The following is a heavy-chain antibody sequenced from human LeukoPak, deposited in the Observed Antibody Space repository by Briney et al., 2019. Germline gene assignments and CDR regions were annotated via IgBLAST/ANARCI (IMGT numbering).Heavy chain of an antibody. CDR1: GFTFTRSA. Sequence: SVKVSCKASGFTFTRSAVQWVRQARGQGPEWIGWIVVGSGNTNYAQKFQERVTITRDMSTSTAYMELSSLRSEDTAVYYCAAARGATIELLDYWGQGTLVTVPS. CDR2: IVVGSGNT. J-gene: IGHJ4*02. D-gene: IGHD5-12*01. CDR3: AAARGATIELLDY. V-gene: IGHV1-58*01.